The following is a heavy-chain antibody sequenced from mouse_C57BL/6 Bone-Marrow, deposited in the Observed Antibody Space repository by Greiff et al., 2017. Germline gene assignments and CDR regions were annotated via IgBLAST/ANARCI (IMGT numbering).Heavy chain of an antibody. V-gene: IGHV7-1*01. CDR2: SRNKANDYTT. D-gene: IGHD2-2*01. Sequence: EVKLMESGGGLVQSGRSLRLSCATSGFTFSDFYMEWVRQAPGKGLEWIAASRNKANDYTTEYSASVKGRFIVSRDTSQSILYLQMNALRAEDTAIYYGARDGEGYPVAYWGQGTLVTVSA. CDR3: ARDGEGYPVAY. J-gene: IGHJ3*01. CDR1: GFTFSDFY.